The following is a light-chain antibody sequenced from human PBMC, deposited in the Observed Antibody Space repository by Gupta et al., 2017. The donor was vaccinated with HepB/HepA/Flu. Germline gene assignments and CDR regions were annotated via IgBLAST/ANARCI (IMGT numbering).Light chain of an antibody. CDR2: VAS. CDR1: QSVSSSY. Sequence: EIVLTQSPGTLSLSPGERAALSSRASQSVSSSYLAWYQQKPGQAPRLLIYVASSRANGIPDRFSGSGSGTDFTLTSSRREAEDFAVYYWQDDSRSQTFGQGTKVEIK. CDR3: QDDSRSQT. V-gene: IGKV3-20*01. J-gene: IGKJ1*01.